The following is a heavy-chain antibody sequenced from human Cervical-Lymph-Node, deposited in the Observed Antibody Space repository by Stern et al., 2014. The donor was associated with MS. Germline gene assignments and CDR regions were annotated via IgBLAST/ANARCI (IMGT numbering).Heavy chain of an antibody. V-gene: IGHV1-69*01. CDR3: ARAGTTMVRGPFYGMDV. J-gene: IGHJ6*02. CDR1: GGTFSSYA. Sequence: VQLVESGAEVKKPGSSVKVSCKASGGTFSSYAISWVRQAPGQGLEWMGGIIPIFGTANYAQKLQGRVTITADESTSTAYMELSSLRSEDTAVYYCARAGTTMVRGPFYGMDVWGQGTTVTVSS. D-gene: IGHD3-10*01. CDR2: IIPIFGTA.